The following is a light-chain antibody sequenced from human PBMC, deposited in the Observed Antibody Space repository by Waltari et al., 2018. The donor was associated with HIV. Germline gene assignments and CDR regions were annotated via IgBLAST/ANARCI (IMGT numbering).Light chain of an antibody. Sequence: QSVLTPPPSVSGAPGPRATIACIGNISNFGDGYDLHCYQQTPGAAPNLIIYHSSDRPSGVPDRFAGSNAGTAASLAITGHQAEDEADYYCQSNDSSLSAVFGGGTKLTVL. CDR3: QSNDSSLSAV. J-gene: IGLJ2*01. CDR1: ISNFGDGYD. V-gene: IGLV1-40*01. CDR2: HSS.